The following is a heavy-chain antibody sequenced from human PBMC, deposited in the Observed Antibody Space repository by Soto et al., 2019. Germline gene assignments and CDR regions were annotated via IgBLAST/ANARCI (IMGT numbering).Heavy chain of an antibody. CDR1: GFTVSSNY. V-gene: IGHV3-64*01. D-gene: IGHD6-19*01. J-gene: IGHJ4*02. CDR2: ISSNGGST. Sequence: EVQLVESGGGLVQPGGSLGLSCAASGFTVSSNYMTWVRQAPGKGLEYVSAISSNGGSTYYANSVKGRFTISRDNSKNTLYLQMGSLRAEDMAVYYCARGFGWLDYWGQGTLVTVSS. CDR3: ARGFGWLDY.